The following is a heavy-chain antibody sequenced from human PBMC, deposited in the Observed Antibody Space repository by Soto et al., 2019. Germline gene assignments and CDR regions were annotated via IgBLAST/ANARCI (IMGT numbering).Heavy chain of an antibody. D-gene: IGHD5-12*01. Sequence: SETLSLTCAVYGGSFSGYYWSWIRQPPGKGLEWIGEINHSGSTNYNPSLKSRVTISVDTSKNQFSLKLSSVTAADTAVYYCASYHSGYDELLDYWGQGTLVTVSS. J-gene: IGHJ4*02. CDR2: INHSGST. CDR1: GGSFSGYY. CDR3: ASYHSGYDELLDY. V-gene: IGHV4-34*01.